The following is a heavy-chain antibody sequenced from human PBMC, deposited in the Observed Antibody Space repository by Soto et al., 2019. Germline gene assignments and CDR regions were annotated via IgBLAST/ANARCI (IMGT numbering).Heavy chain of an antibody. CDR2: IYYSGRT. D-gene: IGHD3-3*01. CDR3: ASAPRGNYDLWSGYYTDYYYYYMDV. V-gene: IGHV4-59*01. Sequence: QVQLQESGPGLVKPSETLSLTCTVSGGSISSYYWSWIRQPPGKGLEWLGYIYYSGRTNYNPSLKSRAIISTDTSKNLISLKMSSVTAADTAVYYCASAPRGNYDLWSGYYTDYYYYYMDVWGKGTTVTVSS. J-gene: IGHJ6*03. CDR1: GGSISSYY.